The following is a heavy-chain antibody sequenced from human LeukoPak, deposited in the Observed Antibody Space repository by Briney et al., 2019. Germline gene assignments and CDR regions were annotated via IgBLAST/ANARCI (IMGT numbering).Heavy chain of an antibody. CDR3: ARAESYTMDAFDI. D-gene: IGHD3-10*01. Sequence: GGSLRLSCEASGFTFSSYSMNWVRQAPGKGLEWVSYISSSSVTIHYADSVKGRFTISRDNAKNSLYLQMNSLRAEDTAVYYCARAESYTMDAFDIWGQGTMVTVSS. CDR1: GFTFSSYS. J-gene: IGHJ3*02. V-gene: IGHV3-48*04. CDR2: ISSSSVTI.